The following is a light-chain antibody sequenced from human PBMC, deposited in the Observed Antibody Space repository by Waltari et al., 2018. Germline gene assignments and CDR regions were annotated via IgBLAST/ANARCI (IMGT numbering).Light chain of an antibody. J-gene: IGKJ3*01. V-gene: IGKV1-5*03. CDR1: QSISSR. CDR3: QQYVSDSVT. CDR2: KAS. Sequence: DIQMTQSPSTLSASVGDRVAITCRASQSISSRLAWYQQKPGKAPKLLIWKASTLYSGVPSMFSGGGSGTEFTLTISSLRPDDVATYYCQQYVSDSVTFGPGTKVDVK.